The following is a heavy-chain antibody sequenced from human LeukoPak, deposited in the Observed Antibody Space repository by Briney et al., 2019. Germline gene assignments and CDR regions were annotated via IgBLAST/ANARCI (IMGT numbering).Heavy chain of an antibody. CDR1: GGSISSYY. Sequence: SETLSLTCSVSGGSISSYYWSWIRQPPGKGLEWIGYIYYSGRTSYNPSLKSRVTISVDTSKNQFSLRLSSVTAADTAVYYCARADYSSTWSHDYYYMDAWGKGTTVTVSS. J-gene: IGHJ6*03. CDR3: ARADYSSTWSHDYYYMDA. V-gene: IGHV4-59*01. CDR2: IYYSGRT. D-gene: IGHD6-13*01.